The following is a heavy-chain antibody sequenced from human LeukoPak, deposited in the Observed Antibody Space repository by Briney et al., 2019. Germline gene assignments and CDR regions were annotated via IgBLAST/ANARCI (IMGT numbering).Heavy chain of an antibody. V-gene: IGHV1-2*06. Sequence: ASVKVSCKASGYTFTGYYMHWVRQAPGQGLEWMGRINPNSGGTNYAQKFQGRVTMTRDTSISTAYMELSGLRSDDTAVYYCASPGIAVAGTWAFDIWGQGTMVTVSS. J-gene: IGHJ3*02. D-gene: IGHD6-19*01. CDR3: ASPGIAVAGTWAFDI. CDR2: INPNSGGT. CDR1: GYTFTGYY.